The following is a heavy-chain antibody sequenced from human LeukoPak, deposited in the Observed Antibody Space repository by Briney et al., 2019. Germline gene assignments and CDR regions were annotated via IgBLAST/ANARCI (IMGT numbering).Heavy chain of an antibody. CDR3: ARRDAWYSSGWYYFDY. V-gene: IGHV4-39*01. Sequence: SETLSLTCTVSGGSISSSSYYWGWIRQPPGKGLEWIGSIYYSVSTYDNPSLKSRVTISVDTSKNQFSLKLSSVTAADTAVYYCARRDAWYSSGWYYFDYWGQGTLVTVSS. CDR2: IYYSVST. D-gene: IGHD6-19*01. J-gene: IGHJ4*02. CDR1: GGSISSSSYY.